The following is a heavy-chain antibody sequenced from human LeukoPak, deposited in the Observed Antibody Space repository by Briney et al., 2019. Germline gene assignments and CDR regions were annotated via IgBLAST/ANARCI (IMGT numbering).Heavy chain of an antibody. J-gene: IGHJ4*02. Sequence: SETLSLTCTVSGGSIRNFYWSWIRQTPGKGLEWIGYVYNSGTNYNPSLKSRVTISMDTSKNQFSPNLNSVTAADTAVYYCARDYGGKFDCWGQGALVTVSS. V-gene: IGHV4-59*01. CDR3: ARDYGGKFDC. CDR2: VYNSGT. CDR1: GGSIRNFY. D-gene: IGHD4-23*01.